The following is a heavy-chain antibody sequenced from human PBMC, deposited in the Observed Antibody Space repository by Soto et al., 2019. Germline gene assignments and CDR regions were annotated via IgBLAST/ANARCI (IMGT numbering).Heavy chain of an antibody. D-gene: IGHD1-1*01. J-gene: IGHJ6*03. CDR1: GFTFSGSA. V-gene: IGHV3-73*01. Sequence: EVQLVESGGGLVQPGGSLKLSCAASGFTFSGSAMHWVRQASGIGLEWVGRIRSKANSYATAYAASVKGRFTISRDDSKNTVYLQMNSLKTEDTAVYYCTRHGTMTYSSGPPHYYYMDVWGKGTTVTVSS. CDR3: TRHGTMTYSSGPPHYYYMDV. CDR2: IRSKANSYAT.